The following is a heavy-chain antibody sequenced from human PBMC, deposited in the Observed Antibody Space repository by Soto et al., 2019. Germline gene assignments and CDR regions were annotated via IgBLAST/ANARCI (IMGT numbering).Heavy chain of an antibody. V-gene: IGHV1-69*06. CDR1: GGIFSSNT. CDR3: ASKAACGGDCYAFDS. Sequence: QVYLVQSGAEVKMPGSSVKISCKASGGIFSSNTINWVRQAAGQGLEWMGGIIPLFGTANYAEKFQGRVTITADKSTKTEYMELTSLRSEDTAVYYCASKAACGGDCYAFDSWGQGTLVTVSS. J-gene: IGHJ4*02. CDR2: IIPLFGTA. D-gene: IGHD2-21*02.